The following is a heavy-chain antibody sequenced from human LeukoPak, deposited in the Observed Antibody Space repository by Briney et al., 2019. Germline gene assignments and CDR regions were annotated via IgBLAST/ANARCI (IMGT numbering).Heavy chain of an antibody. D-gene: IGHD3-10*02. CDR2: IYSGGTT. CDR1: GVTASGNY. V-gene: IGHV3-66*01. CDR3: ARDQSYYVQGDY. J-gene: IGHJ4*02. Sequence: GGSLRLSCVASGVTASGNYMSRVRQAPGKGLEWVSVIYSGGTTNYADSVKGRFTVSRDNSKNTLYLQMNSLRAEDTAVYYCARDQSYYVQGDYWGQGTLVTVSS.